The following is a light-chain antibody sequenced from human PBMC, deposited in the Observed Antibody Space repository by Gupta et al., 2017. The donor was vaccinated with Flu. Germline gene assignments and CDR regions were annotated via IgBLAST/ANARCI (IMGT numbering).Light chain of an antibody. Sequence: TSSDVGNYNRVSWYQQSPGTAPKLMIYEVTNRPSGVSNRFSGSKSGNTASLTISGLQAEDEADYYCCSFGSSSTYVFGSGTKVTVL. CDR3: CSFGSSSTYV. CDR1: SSDVGNYNR. J-gene: IGLJ1*01. CDR2: EVT. V-gene: IGLV2-18*02.